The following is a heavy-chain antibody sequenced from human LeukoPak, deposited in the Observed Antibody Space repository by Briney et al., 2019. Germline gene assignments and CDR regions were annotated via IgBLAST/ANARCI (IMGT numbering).Heavy chain of an antibody. V-gene: IGHV1-2*02. CDR2: INPNSGST. CDR1: AYTFTDYY. CDR3: ARQGQTDASDI. J-gene: IGHJ3*02. Sequence: ASVKVSCKASAYTFTDYYMHWVRQAPGQGLEWMRWINPNSGSTKYAQTFQGRITTTRDSSISTAYMEVSTLRSDNTAIYYCARQGQTDASDIWSQGTMVTVSS.